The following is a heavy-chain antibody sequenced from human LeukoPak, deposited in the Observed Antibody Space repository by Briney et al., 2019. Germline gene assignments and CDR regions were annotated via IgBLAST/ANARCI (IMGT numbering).Heavy chain of an antibody. Sequence: TPSETLSLTCTVSGYSISSGYYWGWIRQPPGKGLEWIGSIYHSGSTYYNPSLKSRVTISVDTSKNQFSLKLSSVTAADTAVYYCAREVLWFGELFLYYYYMDVWGKGTTVTISS. J-gene: IGHJ6*03. V-gene: IGHV4-38-2*02. CDR2: IYHSGST. CDR1: GYSISSGYY. D-gene: IGHD3-10*01. CDR3: AREVLWFGELFLYYYYMDV.